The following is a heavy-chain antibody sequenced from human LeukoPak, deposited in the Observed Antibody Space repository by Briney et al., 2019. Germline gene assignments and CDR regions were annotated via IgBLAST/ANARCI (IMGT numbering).Heavy chain of an antibody. J-gene: IGHJ4*02. CDR3: ARAAGGAYSSSWYYFDY. D-gene: IGHD6-13*01. CDR2: INWNGGST. Sequence: PGGSMRLSCAASGFTFDDYGMSWVRQAPGKGLEWVSGINWNGGSTGYADSVKGRFTISRDNAKNSLYLQMNSLRAEDTALYYCARAAGGAYSSSWYYFDYWGQGTLVTVSS. CDR1: GFTFDDYG. V-gene: IGHV3-20*04.